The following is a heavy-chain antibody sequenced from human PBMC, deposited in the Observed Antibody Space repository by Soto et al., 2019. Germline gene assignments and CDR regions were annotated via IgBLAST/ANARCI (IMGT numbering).Heavy chain of an antibody. J-gene: IGHJ6*02. CDR3: ARVAGSRYYYYGMDV. D-gene: IGHD3-10*01. CDR2: TRNKANSYTT. Sequence: EVQLVESGGGLVQPGGSLRLSCAASGFTFSDHYMDWVRQAPGKGLEWVGRTRNKANSYTTEYAASVKGRFTISRDDSKISLYLQMNSLNTEDTAVYYCARVAGSRYYYYGMDVWGQGTTVTVSS. V-gene: IGHV3-72*01. CDR1: GFTFSDHY.